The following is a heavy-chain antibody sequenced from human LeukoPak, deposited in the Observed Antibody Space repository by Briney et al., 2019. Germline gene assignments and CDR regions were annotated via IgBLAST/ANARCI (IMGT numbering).Heavy chain of an antibody. CDR1: GYTFISYY. CDR2: INLSGGGT. V-gene: IGHV1-46*01. D-gene: IGHD6-13*01. Sequence: ASEKASCKASGYTFISYYMHWVRQAPGQGLEWMGIINLSGGGTSYPQKFQGRVTRTRDTSTSTVYMELSSLRSEDTAVYYCAGSSVERQQLARFDYWGQGTLVTVSP. J-gene: IGHJ4*02. CDR3: AGSSVERQQLARFDY.